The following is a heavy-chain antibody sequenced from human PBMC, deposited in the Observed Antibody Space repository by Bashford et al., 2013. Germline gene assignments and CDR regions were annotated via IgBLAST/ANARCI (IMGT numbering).Heavy chain of an antibody. D-gene: IGHD1-7*01. CDR3: NTYRNWNSGNDY. CDR1: GFIFRSYG. V-gene: IGHV3-33*01. J-gene: IGHJ4*02. CDR2: IWYDGSNK. Sequence: GGSLRLSCTASGFIFRSYGMHWVRQAPGKGLEWVAVIWYDGSNKYYEDSVKGRFTISRDNSKNTLYLQMNSLKSEDTAVYYCNTYRNWNSGNDYWGQGTLVTVSS.